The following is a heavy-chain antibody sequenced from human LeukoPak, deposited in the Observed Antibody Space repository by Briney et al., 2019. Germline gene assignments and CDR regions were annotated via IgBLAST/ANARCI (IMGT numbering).Heavy chain of an antibody. Sequence: GGSLRLSCAASGFTFDDYGMSWVRQAPGKGLEWVSGINWNGGSTGYADSVKGRFTISRDNAKNSLYLQMNSLRAEDTAVYYCAKEGNDGSFDYWGQGTLVTVSS. CDR2: INWNGGST. CDR3: AKEGNDGSFDY. V-gene: IGHV3-20*04. CDR1: GFTFDDYG. D-gene: IGHD1-1*01. J-gene: IGHJ4*02.